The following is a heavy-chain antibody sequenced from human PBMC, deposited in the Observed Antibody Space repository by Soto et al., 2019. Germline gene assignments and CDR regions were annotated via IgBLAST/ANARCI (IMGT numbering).Heavy chain of an antibody. CDR1: GGSISSGGYY. Sequence: SETLSLTCTVSGGSISSGGYYWSWIRQHPGKGLEWIGYIYYSGSTYYNPSLKSRVTISVDTSKNQFSLKLSSVTAADTAVYYCARDRGDYGDYLNYWYFDLWGRGTLVTVSS. J-gene: IGHJ2*01. CDR3: ARDRGDYGDYLNYWYFDL. V-gene: IGHV4-31*03. CDR2: IYYSGST. D-gene: IGHD4-17*01.